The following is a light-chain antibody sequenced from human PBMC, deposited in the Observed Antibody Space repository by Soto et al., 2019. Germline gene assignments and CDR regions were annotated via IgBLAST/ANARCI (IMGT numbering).Light chain of an antibody. CDR3: NSYTSSNTYV. J-gene: IGLJ1*01. CDR2: EVS. CDR1: STDVGGFDY. Sequence: QSVLTQPASVSGSPGQSITISCTGTSTDVGGFDYVSRYQQHPGKAPKLMIFEVSDRPSGVSSRLSGSKSGNTASLTISGLQAEDEADYYCNSYTSSNTYVFGSGTKVTVL. V-gene: IGLV2-14*01.